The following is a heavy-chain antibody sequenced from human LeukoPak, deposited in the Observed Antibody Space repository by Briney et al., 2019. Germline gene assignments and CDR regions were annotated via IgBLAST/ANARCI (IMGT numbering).Heavy chain of an antibody. CDR2: MNPNSGNT. CDR3: ARGGRTCYYGSGSYVD. J-gene: IGHJ4*02. CDR1: VYTFTSYD. V-gene: IGHV1-8*01. D-gene: IGHD3-10*01. Sequence: GASVKVSCKASVYTFTSYDINWVRQAPGQRLEWMGWMNPNSGNTGYAQKFQGRVTMTRNTSISTAYMELSSLRSEDTAVYYCARGGRTCYYGSGSYVDWVQGTLVTVSS.